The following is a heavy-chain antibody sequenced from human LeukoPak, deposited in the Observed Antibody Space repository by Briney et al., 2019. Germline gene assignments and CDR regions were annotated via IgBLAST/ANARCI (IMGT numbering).Heavy chain of an antibody. CDR3: AKELDTMFFDY. Sequence: GGSLRLSCATSGFNFDRYTIHWVRQAPGKGLEWVSLAGWAGGTTFYSDSVRGRSTISRDSGRKSVYLQMNSLTTDDTAFYFCAKELDTMFFDYWGQGALVTVSS. V-gene: IGHV3-43*01. J-gene: IGHJ4*02. CDR2: AGWAGGTT. D-gene: IGHD3-10*02. CDR1: GFNFDRYT.